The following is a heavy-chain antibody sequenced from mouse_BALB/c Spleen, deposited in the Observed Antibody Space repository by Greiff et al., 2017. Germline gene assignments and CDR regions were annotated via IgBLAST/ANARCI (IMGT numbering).Heavy chain of an antibody. CDR3: ARGDGYYYYAMDY. D-gene: IGHD2-3*01. CDR2: ISSGSSTI. V-gene: IGHV5-17*02. J-gene: IGHJ4*01. CDR1: GFTFSSFG. Sequence: VQLKESGGGLVQPGGSRKLSCAASGFTFSSFGMHWVRQAPEKGLEWVAYISSGSSTIYYADTVKGRFTISRDNPKNTLFLQMTSLRSEDTAMYYCARGDGYYYYAMDYWGQGTSVTVSS.